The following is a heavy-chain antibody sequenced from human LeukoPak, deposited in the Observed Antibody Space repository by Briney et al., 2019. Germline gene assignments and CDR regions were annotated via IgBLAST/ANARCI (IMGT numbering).Heavy chain of an antibody. CDR1: GGSFSGYY. CDR3: AREAILGYCSGGSCYGAFDI. Sequence: SETLSLTCAVYGGSFSGYYWSWIRQPPGKGLEWIGEINHSGSTNYNPSLKSRVTISVDTSKNQFSLKLSSVTAADTAVYYCAREAILGYCSGGSCYGAFDIWGQGTMVTVSS. CDR2: INHSGST. V-gene: IGHV4-34*01. D-gene: IGHD2-15*01. J-gene: IGHJ3*02.